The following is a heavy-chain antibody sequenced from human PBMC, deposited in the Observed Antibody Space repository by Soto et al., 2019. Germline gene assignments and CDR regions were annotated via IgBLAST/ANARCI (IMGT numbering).Heavy chain of an antibody. J-gene: IGHJ4*02. CDR1: GFTFSSYA. CDR3: ARAEDTAMVTFDY. V-gene: IGHV3-30-3*01. Sequence: QVQLVESGGGVVQPGRSLRLSCAASGFTFSSYAIHWVRQAPGKGLEWVAVISYDGSNKYYADSVKGRFTISRDNSKNTLYLQMNSLRAEDTAVYYCARAEDTAMVTFDYWGQGTLVTVSS. CDR2: ISYDGSNK. D-gene: IGHD5-18*01.